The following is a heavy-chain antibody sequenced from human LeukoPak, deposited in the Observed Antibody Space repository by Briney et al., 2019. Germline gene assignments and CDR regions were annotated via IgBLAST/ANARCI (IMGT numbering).Heavy chain of an antibody. CDR3: ARDRKGVLDV. J-gene: IGHJ6*04. V-gene: IGHV3-48*03. CDR1: GFTFSSYD. CDR2: ISSSGSTI. D-gene: IGHD3-10*01. Sequence: GGSLRLSCAASGFTFSSYDMNWVRQAPGKGLEWVSYISSSGSTIYYADSVKGRFTISRDNAKNSLYLQMNSLRAEDTAVYYCARDRKGVLDVWGEGTTVTVSS.